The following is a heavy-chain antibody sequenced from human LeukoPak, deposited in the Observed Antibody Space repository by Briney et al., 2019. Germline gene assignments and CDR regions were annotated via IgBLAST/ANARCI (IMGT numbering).Heavy chain of an antibody. CDR2: ISTSGSYI. CDR3: ARSLCSSTSCKPYYFDS. V-gene: IGHV3-21*01. Sequence: TGGSLRLSCTASEFTFSGYSMNWVRQAPGKGLEWVSSISTSGSYIYYADSVKGRFTISRDNAKNSLYLQMNSLRAEDTAVYYCARSLCSSTSCKPYYFDSWGQGNLVTVSS. J-gene: IGHJ4*02. CDR1: EFTFSGYS. D-gene: IGHD2-2*01.